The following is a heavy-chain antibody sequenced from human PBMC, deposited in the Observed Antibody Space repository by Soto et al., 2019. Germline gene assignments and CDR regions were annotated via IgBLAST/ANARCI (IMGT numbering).Heavy chain of an antibody. D-gene: IGHD3-22*01. CDR2: IYYSGST. CDR3: ARGPYDSSGYYALGFDY. J-gene: IGHJ4*02. V-gene: IGHV4-59*01. CDR1: GGSISSYY. Sequence: SETLSLTCTVSGGSISSYYWSWIRQPPGKGLEWIGYIYYSGSTNYNPSLKSRVTISVDTSKNQFSLKLSSVTAADTAVYYCARGPYDSSGYYALGFDYWGQGTLVTVS.